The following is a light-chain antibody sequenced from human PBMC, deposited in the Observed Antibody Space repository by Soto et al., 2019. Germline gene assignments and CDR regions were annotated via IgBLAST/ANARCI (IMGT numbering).Light chain of an antibody. J-gene: IGKJ3*01. CDR1: QSVSSR. Sequence: EIVMTQSPATLSVSPGERATLSCRASQSVSSRLAWYQQKPGQAHRLLIYGASTRATGIPARFSGSGSGTEFTLSISRLQSEDFAVYYCQHYHNWPPFTFGPGTKVDVK. V-gene: IGKV3-15*01. CDR3: QHYHNWPPFT. CDR2: GAS.